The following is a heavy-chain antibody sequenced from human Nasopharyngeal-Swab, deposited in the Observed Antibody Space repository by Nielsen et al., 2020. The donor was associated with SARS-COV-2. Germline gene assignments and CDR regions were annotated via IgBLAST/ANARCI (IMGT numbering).Heavy chain of an antibody. D-gene: IGHD6-6*01. CDR2: IIPIFGTA. CDR1: GGTFSSYA. Sequence: SVEVSCKASGGTFSSYAISWVRQAPGQGLEWMGGIIPIFGTADYAQKFQDRVTITADESTSTAYMELSSLRSEDTAVYYCARSGYSNSDIDYWGQGTLVTVSS. V-gene: IGHV1-69*13. CDR3: ARSGYSNSDIDY. J-gene: IGHJ4*02.